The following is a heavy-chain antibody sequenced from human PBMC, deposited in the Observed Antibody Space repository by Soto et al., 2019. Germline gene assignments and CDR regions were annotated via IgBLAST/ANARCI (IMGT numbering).Heavy chain of an antibody. Sequence: GGSLRLSCAASGFTFSSYGMHWVRQAPGKGLEWVAVISYDGSNKYYADSVKGRFTISRDNSKNTLYLQMSSLRSEDTAVYYCAREGVWGQGTTVTVSS. CDR1: GFTFSSYG. CDR2: ISYDGSNK. CDR3: AREGV. V-gene: IGHV3-30*03. J-gene: IGHJ6*02.